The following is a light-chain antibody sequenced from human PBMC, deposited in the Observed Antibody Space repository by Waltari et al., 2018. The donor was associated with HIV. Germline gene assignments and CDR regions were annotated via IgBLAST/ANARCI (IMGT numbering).Light chain of an antibody. J-gene: IGKJ2*03. Sequence: DIQMIQSPPSLSEHVGDGVINTCRASQNIGTYLNWYQHISGKAPKLLVSGATVLQSGVPSRFSGSGSGTLFTLKIASLEPEDSAVYYCQQSYSNPSFGQGTRLEI. CDR3: QQSYSNPS. V-gene: IGKV1-39*01. CDR1: QNIGTY. CDR2: GAT.